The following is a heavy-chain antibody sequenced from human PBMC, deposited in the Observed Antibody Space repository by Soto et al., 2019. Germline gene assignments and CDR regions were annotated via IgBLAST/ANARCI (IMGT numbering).Heavy chain of an antibody. Sequence: QVQLVQSGAEVKKPGASVEVSCKASGYTFASYGINWVRQAPGQGLEWLGWISPYDGYTHYAQILQGRVSMTTDTSTKTAYMELRSLRSDDTAMYYCARGGYYDSSGARNYYFYGMNVWGQGTTVTVSS. J-gene: IGHJ6*02. CDR3: ARGGYYDSSGARNYYFYGMNV. D-gene: IGHD3-22*01. CDR1: GYTFASYG. CDR2: ISPYDGYT. V-gene: IGHV1-18*01.